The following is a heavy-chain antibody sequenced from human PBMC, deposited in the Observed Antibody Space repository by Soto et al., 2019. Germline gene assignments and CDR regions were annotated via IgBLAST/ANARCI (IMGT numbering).Heavy chain of an antibody. V-gene: IGHV4-59*11. CDR1: GGSISSHY. D-gene: IGHD6-19*01. J-gene: IGHJ6*02. CDR2: IFDNRNT. CDR3: ARSVAVSADYFYYGFDV. Sequence: SETLSLTCIVSGGSISSHYWSWIRQPPGEGLEWIGYIFDNRNTNYNPSLRSRVSMSVDTSKNQFSLMLRSVSAADTAVYYCARSVAVSADYFYYGFDVWGHGTTVTVYS.